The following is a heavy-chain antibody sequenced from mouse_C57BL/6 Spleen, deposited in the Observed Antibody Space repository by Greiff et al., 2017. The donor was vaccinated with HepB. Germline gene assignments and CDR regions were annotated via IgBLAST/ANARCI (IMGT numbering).Heavy chain of an antibody. CDR2: IDPSDSYT. V-gene: IGHV1-69*01. CDR3: ARSGYYGSRYWYFDV. Sequence: QVQLKQPGAELVMPGASVKLSCKASGYTFTSYWMHWVKQRPGQGLEWIGEIDPSDSYTNYNQKFKGKSTLTVDKSSSTAYMQLSSLTSEDSAVYYCARSGYYGSRYWYFDVWGTGTTVTVSS. CDR1: GYTFTSYW. D-gene: IGHD1-1*01. J-gene: IGHJ1*03.